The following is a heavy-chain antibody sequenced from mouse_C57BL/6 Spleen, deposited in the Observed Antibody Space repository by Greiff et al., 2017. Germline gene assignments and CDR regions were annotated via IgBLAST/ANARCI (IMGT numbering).Heavy chain of an antibody. D-gene: IGHD2-3*01. V-gene: IGHV5-6*02. CDR1: GFTFSSYG. CDR3: ARHRVHSPYDGYYGYYAMDY. CDR2: ISSGGSST. J-gene: IGHJ4*01. Sequence: EVKVEESGGDLVKPGGSLKLSCAASGFTFSSYGMSWVRQTPDKRLEWVATISSGGSSTYYPDSVQGRFTISRDNAKNTLYLQMSSLKSEDTAMYYCARHRVHSPYDGYYGYYAMDYWGQGTSVTVSS.